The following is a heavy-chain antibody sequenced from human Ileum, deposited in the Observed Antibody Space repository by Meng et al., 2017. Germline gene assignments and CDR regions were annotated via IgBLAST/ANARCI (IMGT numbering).Heavy chain of an antibody. CDR3: ARRVGATPYAYNWLDP. CDR2: IDHSGGT. Sequence: AELLKPPETLSSTCGGYGGSFSGFNWIWIRQPPGKGLEWIGEIDHSGGTNYNPSLKNRVTISVDTSNNRFSLKLSSVKAADTALYFCARRVGATPYAYNWLDPWGQGTLVTVSS. V-gene: IGHV4-34*01. D-gene: IGHD1-26*01. CDR1: GGSFSGFN. J-gene: IGHJ5*02.